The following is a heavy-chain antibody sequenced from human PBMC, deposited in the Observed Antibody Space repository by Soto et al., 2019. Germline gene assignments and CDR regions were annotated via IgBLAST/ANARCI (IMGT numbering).Heavy chain of an antibody. CDR1: GYTFTSYG. J-gene: IGHJ4*02. D-gene: IGHD3-10*01. CDR3: AREMVRGVGSDY. V-gene: IGHV1-18*01. Sequence: QVQLVQSGAEVKKPGASVKVSCKASGYTFTSYGISWVRQAPGQGLEWMGWISTYNGNTKYAQKLQGRVTMTTDTSTSTADVELRSLRSDDTAVFCCAREMVRGVGSDYWGQGTLVTVSS. CDR2: ISTYNGNT.